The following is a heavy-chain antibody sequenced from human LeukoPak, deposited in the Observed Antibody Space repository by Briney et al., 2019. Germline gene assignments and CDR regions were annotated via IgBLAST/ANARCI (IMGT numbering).Heavy chain of an antibody. CDR2: IYSGGST. Sequence: PGGFLRLSCAASGFTVSSNYMSWVRQAPGKGLEWVSVIYSGGSTYYADSVKGRFTISRDNSKNTLYLQMNSLRAEDTAVYYCASNQKMATITDYWGQGTLVTVSS. CDR3: ASNQKMATITDY. V-gene: IGHV3-66*02. D-gene: IGHD5-24*01. CDR1: GFTVSSNY. J-gene: IGHJ4*02.